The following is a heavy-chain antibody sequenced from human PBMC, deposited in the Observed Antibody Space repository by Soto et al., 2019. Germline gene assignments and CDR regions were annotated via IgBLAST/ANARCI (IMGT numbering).Heavy chain of an antibody. V-gene: IGHV4-39*07. CDR1: GGSVSSSSYS. CDR2: IYYSGYT. D-gene: IGHD6-13*01. J-gene: IGHJ5*02. CDR3: ARGRGSSWPNWFDP. Sequence: PSETLSLTCTVSGGSVSSSSYSWGWIRQSPGKGLEWIGSIYYSGYTYYNPSLKSRVTISVDTSKNQFSLKLSSVTAADTAVYYCARGRGSSWPNWFDPWGQGTLVTVSS.